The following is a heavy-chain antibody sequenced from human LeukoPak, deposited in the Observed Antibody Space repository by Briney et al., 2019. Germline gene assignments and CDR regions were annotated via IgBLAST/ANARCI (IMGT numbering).Heavy chain of an antibody. CDR3: AKDVTVLGLYYYYMDG. J-gene: IGHJ6*03. CDR2: ISWDGGST. CDR1: GFTLDDYA. Sequence: GESLRLSCAASGFTLDDYAMHWVRQAPEKGLEWVSLISWDGGSTYYADSVKGRFTISRDNSKNSLYLQMNSLRAEDTALYYCAKDVTVLGLYYYYMDGWGKGTTVTVSS. V-gene: IGHV3-43D*03. D-gene: IGHD4-17*01.